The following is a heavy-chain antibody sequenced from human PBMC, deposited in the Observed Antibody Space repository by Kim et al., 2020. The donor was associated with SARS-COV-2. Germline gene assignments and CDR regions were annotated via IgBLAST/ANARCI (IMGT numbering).Heavy chain of an antibody. Sequence: DPVKGRFTISRDSSKNTVFLQMNSLRVEDTAVYYCARDSRWQLVPAHAFDIWGQGTMVTVSS. D-gene: IGHD6-6*01. V-gene: IGHV3-30*01. J-gene: IGHJ3*02. CDR3: ARDSRWQLVPAHAFDI.